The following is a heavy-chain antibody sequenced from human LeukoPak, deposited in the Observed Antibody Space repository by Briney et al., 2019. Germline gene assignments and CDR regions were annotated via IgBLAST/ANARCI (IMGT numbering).Heavy chain of an antibody. CDR1: GGSISSSNYY. CDR2: IDYSGTT. J-gene: IGHJ4*02. Sequence: SETLSLTCSVSGGSISSSNYYWAWICQPPGKGLQWIGSIDYSGTTYDNPSVKSRDTISLDTSKNQFSLKLSSVTAADTAVYYCASLGRMAAIGTEHWGQGTLVTVSS. V-gene: IGHV4-39*07. CDR3: ASLGRMAAIGTEH. D-gene: IGHD6-13*01.